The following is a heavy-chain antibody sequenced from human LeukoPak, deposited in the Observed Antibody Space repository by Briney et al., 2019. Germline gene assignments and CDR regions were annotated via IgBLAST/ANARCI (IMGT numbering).Heavy chain of an antibody. V-gene: IGHV1-2*02. D-gene: IGHD3-16*02. CDR2: INPNSGGT. J-gene: IGHJ4*02. CDR1: GGTFSSYA. CDR3: ARDRSRADYVWGSYRYAYYFDY. Sequence: ASVKVSCKASGGTFSSYAISWVRQAPGQGLEWMGWINPNSGGTNSAQKFQGRVTMTRDMSTSTVYMELSSLGSEDTAVYYCARDRSRADYVWGSYRYAYYFDYWDQGTLVTVSS.